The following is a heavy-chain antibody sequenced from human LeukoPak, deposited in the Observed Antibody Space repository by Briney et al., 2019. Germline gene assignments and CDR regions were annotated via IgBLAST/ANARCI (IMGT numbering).Heavy chain of an antibody. CDR3: ARDLGAFDI. CDR2: IYYSGST. J-gene: IGHJ3*02. V-gene: IGHV4-39*07. Sequence: PSETLSLTCTVSGGSISSSSYYWGWIRQPPGKGLEWIGSIYYSGSTYYNPSLKSRVTMSVDTSKNQFSLKLSSVTAADTAVYYCARDLGAFDIWGQGTMVTVSS. CDR1: GGSISSSSYY. D-gene: IGHD3-10*01.